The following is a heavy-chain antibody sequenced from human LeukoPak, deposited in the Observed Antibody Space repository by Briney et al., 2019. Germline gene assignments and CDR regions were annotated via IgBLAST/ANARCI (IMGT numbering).Heavy chain of an antibody. J-gene: IGHJ3*02. V-gene: IGHV1-69*01. CDR3: ARDGPYYYGSGTQGAFDI. Sequence: VASVKVSCKASGGTFSSYAISWVRQAPGQGLEWMGGIIPIFGIANYAQKFQGRVTITADESTSTAYMELSSLRSEDTAVYYCARDGPYYYGSGTQGAFDIWGQGTMVTVSS. CDR1: GGTFSSYA. CDR2: IIPIFGIA. D-gene: IGHD3-10*01.